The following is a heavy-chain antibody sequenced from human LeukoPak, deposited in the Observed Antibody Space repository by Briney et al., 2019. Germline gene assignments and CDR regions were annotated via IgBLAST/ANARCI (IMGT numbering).Heavy chain of an antibody. CDR1: GGSISSSSYY. Sequence: PSETLSLTCTVSGGSISSSSYYWGWIRQPPGKGLEWIGSIYYSGSTYYNPSLKSRVTISVDTSKNQFSLKLSSVTAADTAVYYCARELVYSGYGYWGQGTLVTVSS. CDR2: IYYSGST. V-gene: IGHV4-39*07. D-gene: IGHD5-12*01. J-gene: IGHJ4*02. CDR3: ARELVYSGYGY.